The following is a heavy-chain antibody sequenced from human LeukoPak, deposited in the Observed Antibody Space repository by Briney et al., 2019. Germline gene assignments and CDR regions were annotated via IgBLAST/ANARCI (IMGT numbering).Heavy chain of an antibody. CDR3: ARGGPDILTGYPNWFDP. D-gene: IGHD3-9*01. Sequence: SETLSLTCTVSGGSISSYYWSWIRQPPGKGLEWIGYIYHSGSTNYNPSLKSRVTISVDTSKNQFSLKLSSVTAADTAVYYCARGGPDILTGYPNWFDPWGQGTLVTVSS. CDR1: GGSISSYY. J-gene: IGHJ5*02. V-gene: IGHV4-59*01. CDR2: IYHSGST.